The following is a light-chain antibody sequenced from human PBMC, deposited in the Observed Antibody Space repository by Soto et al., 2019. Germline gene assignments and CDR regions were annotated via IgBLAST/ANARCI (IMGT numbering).Light chain of an antibody. CDR3: QQYNNWPPIT. J-gene: IGKJ5*01. CDR2: GAS. CDR1: QSVSSN. Sequence: EIVLTQSPGTLSLSPVERATLSCRASQSVSSNYLAWYQRKPGQAPRLLIYGASTRATGIPARFSGSGSGTEFTLTISSLQSEDFAVYYCQQYNNWPPITFGQGTRLEIK. V-gene: IGKV3-15*01.